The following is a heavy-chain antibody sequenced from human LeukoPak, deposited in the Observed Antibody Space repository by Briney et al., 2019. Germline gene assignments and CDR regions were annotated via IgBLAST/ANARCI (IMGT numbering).Heavy chain of an antibody. CDR3: ARLYGDYDY. D-gene: IGHD4-17*01. Sequence: SQTLSLTCAVSGCSISSGGYSWSWIRQPPGKGLEWIGYIYHSGSTYYNPSLKSRVTISVDRSKNQFSLKLSSVTAADTAVYYCARLYGDYDYWGQGTLVTVSS. CDR2: IYHSGST. J-gene: IGHJ4*02. V-gene: IGHV4-30-2*01. CDR1: GCSISSGGYS.